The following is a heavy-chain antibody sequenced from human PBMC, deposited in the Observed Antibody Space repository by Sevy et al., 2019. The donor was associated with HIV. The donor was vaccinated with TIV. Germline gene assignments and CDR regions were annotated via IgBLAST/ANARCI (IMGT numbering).Heavy chain of an antibody. J-gene: IGHJ4*02. V-gene: IGHV3-7*01. D-gene: IGHD6-19*01. CDR2: IKQDGSEK. CDR3: VTSSGWYDGDY. Sequence: GGFLRLSCAASGFTFSSYWMSWVRQAPGKGLEWVANIKQDGSEKYYVDSVKGRFTISRDNAKNSLYLQMNSLRAEDTAVYYCVTSSGWYDGDYWGQGTLVTVSS. CDR1: GFTFSSYW.